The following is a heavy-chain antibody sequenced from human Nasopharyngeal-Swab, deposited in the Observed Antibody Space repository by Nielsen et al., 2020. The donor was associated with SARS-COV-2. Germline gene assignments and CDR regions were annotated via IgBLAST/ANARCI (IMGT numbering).Heavy chain of an antibody. Sequence: WVRQAPGQGLEWMGGIIPIFGTANYAQKFQGRVTITADKSTSTAYMELSSLRSEDTAVYYCARDRAYSGSYMDVWDKGTTVTVSS. CDR3: ARDRAYSGSYMDV. D-gene: IGHD5-12*01. CDR2: IIPIFGTA. J-gene: IGHJ6*03. V-gene: IGHV1-69*06.